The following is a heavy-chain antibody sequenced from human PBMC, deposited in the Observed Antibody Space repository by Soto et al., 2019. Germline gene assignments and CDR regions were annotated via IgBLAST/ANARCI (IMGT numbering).Heavy chain of an antibody. CDR1: GITFSNYV. CDR3: AKGLSGNSFRTNEY. D-gene: IGHD2-15*01. Sequence: GGSLRLSCAASGITFSNYVMNWVRQAPGKGLEWVSSISGRGTTTYYADSVKGRFTISRDNSKNTLYLEMNSLRAEDTAIYYYAKGLSGNSFRTNEYWGQGTLVTGSS. J-gene: IGHJ4*02. V-gene: IGHV3-23*01. CDR2: ISGRGTTT.